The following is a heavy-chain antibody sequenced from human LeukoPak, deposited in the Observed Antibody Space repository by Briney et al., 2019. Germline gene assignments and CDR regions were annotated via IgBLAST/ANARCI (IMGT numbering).Heavy chain of an antibody. Sequence: PSETLSLTCTVSGGSISSYYWSWIRQPPGKGLEWIGYIYYSGSTNYNPSLKSRVTISVDTSKNQFSLKLSSVTAADTAVYYCARDKGYSSGWAVFDYWGQGTLVTVSS. D-gene: IGHD6-19*01. J-gene: IGHJ4*02. CDR3: ARDKGYSSGWAVFDY. V-gene: IGHV4-59*01. CDR2: IYYSGST. CDR1: GGSISSYY.